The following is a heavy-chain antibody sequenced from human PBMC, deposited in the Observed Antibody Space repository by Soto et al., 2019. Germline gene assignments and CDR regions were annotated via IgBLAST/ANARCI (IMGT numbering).Heavy chain of an antibody. Sequence: GGSLRLSCASSGFPFSAFSMNWVRQAPGKGLEWVAYISSSGSTIYYADSVKGRFAISRDNAKTSLYLQMDSLRDEDTAVYYCAREGGRHCSPSRCYNAFDIWGQGTTVTVSS. CDR2: ISSSGSTI. CDR3: AREGGRHCSPSRCYNAFDI. D-gene: IGHD2-15*01. V-gene: IGHV3-48*02. J-gene: IGHJ3*02. CDR1: GFPFSAFS.